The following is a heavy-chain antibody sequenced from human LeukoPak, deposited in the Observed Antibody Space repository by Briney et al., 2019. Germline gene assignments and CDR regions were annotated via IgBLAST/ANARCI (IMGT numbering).Heavy chain of an antibody. D-gene: IGHD2-21*02. Sequence: SETLSLTCTVSGGSISSYYWSWIRQPAGKGLEWIGRIYTSGSTNYNPSLKSRVTMSVDTSKNQFSLKLSSVTAADTAVYYCARVGLLAYCGGDCYPGGAFDIWGQGTMVTVSS. CDR1: GGSISSYY. CDR2: IYTSGST. J-gene: IGHJ3*02. V-gene: IGHV4-4*07. CDR3: ARVGLLAYCGGDCYPGGAFDI.